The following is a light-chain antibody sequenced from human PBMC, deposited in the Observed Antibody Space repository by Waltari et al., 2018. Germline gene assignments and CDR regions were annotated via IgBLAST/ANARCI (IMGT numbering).Light chain of an antibody. V-gene: IGLV2-23*01. CDR2: GDS. Sequence: QSALTQPASVSGSLGQSITISCAGTSSDVGGYNLVSWYQQHPGKVPKVIIYGDSKRPPGVSSRFSGGKSGNTASLTMSARRAEDEAGYYCFSYAGNSTLVFGGGTKVTIL. J-gene: IGLJ3*02. CDR1: SSDVGGYNL. CDR3: FSYAGNSTLV.